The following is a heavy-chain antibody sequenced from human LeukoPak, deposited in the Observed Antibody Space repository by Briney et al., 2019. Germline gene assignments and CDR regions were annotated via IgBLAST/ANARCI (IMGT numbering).Heavy chain of an antibody. D-gene: IGHD2-2*01. CDR3: AREGYQRYYYYGMDV. V-gene: IGHV3-11*06. CDR2: ISSSSSYT. CDR1: GFTFSDYY. J-gene: IGHJ6*04. Sequence: GGSLRLSCAASGFTFSDYYMSWIRQAPGKGLEWVSYISSSSSYTNYADSVKGRFTISRDNAKNSLYLQMNSLRAEDTAVYYCAREGYQRYYYYGMDVWGKGTTVTVSS.